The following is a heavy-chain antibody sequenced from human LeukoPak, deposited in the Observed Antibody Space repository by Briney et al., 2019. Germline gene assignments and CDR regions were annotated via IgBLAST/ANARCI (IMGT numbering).Heavy chain of an antibody. D-gene: IGHD3-22*01. CDR2: TYYSGST. J-gene: IGHJ4*02. Sequence: SETLSLTCTVPGGSMSSSSYYWGWIRQPPGKGLEWIGNTYYSGSTYYNPSLKSRVTISVDTSKNQFSLKLTSVTAADTAVYYCARLGYFYDSSGYYRFDYWGQGTLVTVSS. CDR1: GGSMSSSSYY. V-gene: IGHV4-39*01. CDR3: ARLGYFYDSSGYYRFDY.